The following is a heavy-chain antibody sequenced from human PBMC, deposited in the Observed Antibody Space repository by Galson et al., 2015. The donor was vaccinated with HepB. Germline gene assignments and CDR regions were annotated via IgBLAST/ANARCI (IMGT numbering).Heavy chain of an antibody. J-gene: IGHJ3*02. V-gene: IGHV3-33*01. Sequence: SLRLSCAASGFTFSSYGMHWVRQAPGKGLEWVAVIWYDGSNKYYADSVKGRFTISRDNSKNTLYLQMNSLRAEDTAVYYCARERDSSSWYHDAFDIWGQGTMVTVSS. CDR1: GFTFSSYG. D-gene: IGHD6-13*01. CDR2: IWYDGSNK. CDR3: ARERDSSSWYHDAFDI.